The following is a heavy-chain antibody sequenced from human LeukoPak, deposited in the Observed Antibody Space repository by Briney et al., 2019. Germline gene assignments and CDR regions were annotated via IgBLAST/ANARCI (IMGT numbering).Heavy chain of an antibody. CDR3: ARSSGDSSLDY. CDR2: MNPNTADT. D-gene: IGHD2-15*01. V-gene: IGHV1-2*02. Sequence: ASVKVSCKASGYTFTGDYIHSVRQAPGQGLEWMGWMNPNTADTNYAQRFQGRVTMTRDMSISTAYMELSSLRSDDTAIFYCARSSGDSSLDYWGQGTLVTVSS. CDR1: GYTFTGDY. J-gene: IGHJ4*02.